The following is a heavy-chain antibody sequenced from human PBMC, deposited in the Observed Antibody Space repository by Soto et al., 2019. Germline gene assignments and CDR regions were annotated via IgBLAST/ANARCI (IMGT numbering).Heavy chain of an antibody. CDR3: ARGLFSENYYSGGWYYFDS. V-gene: IGHV4-34*01. J-gene: IGHJ4*02. CDR1: GGSFSGYS. Sequence: QVQLQQWGAGLLKPSETLSLTCAVYGGSFSGYSWTWIRQSPGKGLEWIGQINHSGSTNSNPSLKSRVTISPVTSKNQFSLELTSVTAADTAVYYCARGLFSENYYSGGWYYFDSWGQGTLVTVSS. CDR2: INHSGST. D-gene: IGHD1-26*01.